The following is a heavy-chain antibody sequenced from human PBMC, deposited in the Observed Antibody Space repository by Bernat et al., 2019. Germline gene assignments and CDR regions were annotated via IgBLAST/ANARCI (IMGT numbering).Heavy chain of an antibody. CDR2: IYYSGST. V-gene: IGHV4-39*01. CDR3: ARRSRWILWFGELFRDYYYGMDV. D-gene: IGHD3-10*01. J-gene: IGHJ6*02. CDR1: GGSISSSSYY. Sequence: QLQLQESGPGLVKPSETLSLTCTVSGGSISSSSYYWGWIRQPPGKGLEWIGSIYYSGSTYYNPSLKSRVTISVDTSKNQFSLKLSSVTAADTAVYYCARRSRWILWFGELFRDYYYGMDVWGQGTTVTVSS.